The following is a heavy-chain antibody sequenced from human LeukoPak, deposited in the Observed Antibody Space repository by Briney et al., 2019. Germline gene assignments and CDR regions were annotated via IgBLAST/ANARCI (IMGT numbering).Heavy chain of an antibody. J-gene: IGHJ3*02. Sequence: GGSLRLSCAASGFTFSRYGMHWVRQAPGKGLEWVAFIRYDGSNKYYADSVKGRFTISRDNSKNTLYLQMNSLRAEDTAVYYCAKEPRITMIVVVNDAFDIWGQGTMVTVSS. CDR3: AKEPRITMIVVVNDAFDI. V-gene: IGHV3-30*02. CDR1: GFTFSRYG. CDR2: IRYDGSNK. D-gene: IGHD3-22*01.